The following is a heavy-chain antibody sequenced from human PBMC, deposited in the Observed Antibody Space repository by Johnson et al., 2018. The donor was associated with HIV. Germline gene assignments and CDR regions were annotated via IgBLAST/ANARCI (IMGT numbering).Heavy chain of an antibody. J-gene: IGHJ3*02. D-gene: IGHD5-24*01. Sequence: QVQLVESGGGVVQPGRSLRLSCVASGFTFSSYGMHWVRQAPGKGLEWVAIVSYDGSKKYYPDSVKGRFTISRDNSKNTLYLQMDSLRAEDTAVYYCTTDLLRWLQGENAFDIWGQGTMVTVSS. CDR1: GFTFSSYG. V-gene: IGHV3-30*03. CDR2: VSYDGSKK. CDR3: TTDLLRWLQGENAFDI.